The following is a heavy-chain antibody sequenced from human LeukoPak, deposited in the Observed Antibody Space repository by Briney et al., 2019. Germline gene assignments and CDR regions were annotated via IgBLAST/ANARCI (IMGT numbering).Heavy chain of an antibody. CDR3: ARQGIVANWYFDL. CDR1: GGSIRNTNYH. J-gene: IGHJ2*01. Sequence: TSETLSLTCTVAGGSIRNTNYHWGWIRQSPGKGLEYIGSMYYTGSTYNNPSLKSRVAISVDTSKNQFSLNLRSVTAADTAVYYCARQGIVANWYFDLWGRGTLVTVSS. V-gene: IGHV4-39*01. CDR2: MYYTGST. D-gene: IGHD2-21*01.